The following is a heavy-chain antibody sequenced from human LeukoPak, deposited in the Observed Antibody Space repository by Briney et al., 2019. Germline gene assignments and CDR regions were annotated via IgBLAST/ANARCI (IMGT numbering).Heavy chain of an antibody. J-gene: IGHJ4*02. CDR3: ARDRGGTGWFTFDY. Sequence: GGSLRLSCSASGFTFSAYSLNWVRQAPGRGLEWVSSISTSGSYMYYADSLKGRFTISRDNAKDTLFLEMSSLRAEDTAMYYCARDRGGTGWFTFDYWGQGTLVTVSS. CDR1: GFTFSAYS. V-gene: IGHV3-21*01. D-gene: IGHD6-19*01. CDR2: ISTSGSYM.